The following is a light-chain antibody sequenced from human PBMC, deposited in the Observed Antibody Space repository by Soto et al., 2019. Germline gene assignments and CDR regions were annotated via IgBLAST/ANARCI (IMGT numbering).Light chain of an antibody. Sequence: EVVMTQSPATLSVSPGERATLSCRASQSVSSNLAWYQQKPGQAPRLLIYGASARATGIPARFSGSGSETEFTLTISSLLSEDFAVYYCQQYNTWPLTFGGGTKVEIK. CDR2: GAS. CDR1: QSVSSN. J-gene: IGKJ4*01. V-gene: IGKV3-15*01. CDR3: QQYNTWPLT.